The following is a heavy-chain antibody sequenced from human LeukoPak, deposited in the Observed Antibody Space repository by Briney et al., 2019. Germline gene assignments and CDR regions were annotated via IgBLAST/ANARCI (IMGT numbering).Heavy chain of an antibody. D-gene: IGHD3-22*01. CDR1: GGSISSYY. CDR2: VYYSGST. J-gene: IGHJ4*02. V-gene: IGHV4-59*01. CDR3: ARGRTTQSYASSGFYPRDY. Sequence: PSETLSLTCTVSGGSISSYYWSWIRQPAGKGLEWIGYVYYSGSTNYNPSLKSRVTISADTSKNQFSLRLRSVTAADTAVYYCARGRTTQSYASSGFYPRDYWGQGTLVTVSS.